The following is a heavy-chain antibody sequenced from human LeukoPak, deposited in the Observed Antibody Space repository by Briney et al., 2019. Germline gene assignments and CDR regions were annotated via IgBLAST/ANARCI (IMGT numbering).Heavy chain of an antibody. V-gene: IGHV1-69*13. Sequence: ASVKVSCKASGGTFSSYAISWVRQAPGQGLEWMGGIIPIFGTANYAQKLQGRVTITADESTSTAYMELSSLRSEDTAVYYCARGYYYDSTSRLDAFDIWGQGTMVTVSS. CDR3: ARGYYYDSTSRLDAFDI. J-gene: IGHJ3*02. CDR1: GGTFSSYA. CDR2: IIPIFGTA. D-gene: IGHD3-22*01.